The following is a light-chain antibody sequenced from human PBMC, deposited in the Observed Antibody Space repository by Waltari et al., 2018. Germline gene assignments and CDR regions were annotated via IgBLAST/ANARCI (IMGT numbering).Light chain of an antibody. CDR2: KTN. CDR3: LVYMGSGIWV. J-gene: IGLJ3*02. CDR1: SGSLSSTYS. V-gene: IGLV8-61*01. Sequence: QTVVTQEPSLSVSPGGTVTLTCALSSGSLSSTYSVVWYQQTPGQPPRTLMYKTNIRSSGVPDRFSGSSLWNKAALSITGAQADDESDYYCLVYMGSGIWVFGGGTKLTVL.